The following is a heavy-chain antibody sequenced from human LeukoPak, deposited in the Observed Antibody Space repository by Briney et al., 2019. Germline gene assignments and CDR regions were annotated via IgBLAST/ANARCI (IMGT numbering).Heavy chain of an antibody. CDR3: ATASEDSSGYYYGMDV. CDR1: GGTFSSYA. V-gene: IGHV1-69*05. J-gene: IGHJ6*02. Sequence: SVKVSCKASGGTFSSYAISWVRQAPGQGLEWMGGIIPIFGTANYAQKLQGRVTMTTDTSTSTAYMELRSLRSDDTAVYYCATASEDSSGYYYGMDVWGQGTTVTVSS. CDR2: IIPIFGTA. D-gene: IGHD3-22*01.